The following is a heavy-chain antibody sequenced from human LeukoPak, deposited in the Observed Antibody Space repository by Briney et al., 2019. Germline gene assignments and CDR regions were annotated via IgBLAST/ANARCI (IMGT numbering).Heavy chain of an antibody. CDR1: GFTFDDYA. CDR2: ISWNSGSI. CDR3: ARRGYSGYKTQYAFDI. V-gene: IGHV3-9*01. J-gene: IGHJ3*02. D-gene: IGHD5-12*01. Sequence: SLRLSCAASGFTFDDYAMHWVRQAPGKGLEWVSGISWNSGSIGYADSVKGRFTISRDNAKNSLYLQMNSLRAEDTAVYYCARRGYSGYKTQYAFDIWGQGTMVTVSS.